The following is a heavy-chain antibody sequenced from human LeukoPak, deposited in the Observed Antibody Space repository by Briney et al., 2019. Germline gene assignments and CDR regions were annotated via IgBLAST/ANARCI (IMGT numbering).Heavy chain of an antibody. Sequence: SETLSLTCTVSGGSISSSSYYWGWIRQPPGKGLEWIGSIYYSGSTYYNPSLKSRVTISVDTSKNQFSLKLSSVTAADTAVYYCARVSRGDYHENAFDIWGQGTMVTVSS. D-gene: IGHD4-17*01. CDR3: ARVSRGDYHENAFDI. V-gene: IGHV4-39*01. CDR2: IYYSGST. CDR1: GGSISSSSYY. J-gene: IGHJ3*02.